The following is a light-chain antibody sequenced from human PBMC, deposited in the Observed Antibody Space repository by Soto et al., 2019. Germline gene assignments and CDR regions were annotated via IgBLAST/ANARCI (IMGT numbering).Light chain of an antibody. J-gene: IGKJ2*01. Sequence: EIVLTQSPGTLSLSPGERATLSCRASQSVRNSYLAWYQQKPGQAPRLLIYGASGRATGIPDRFSGSGSGTDFTLTISGLEPEDFAVYYCQQYGSSPYPFGQGTKLEI. CDR1: QSVRNSY. V-gene: IGKV3-20*01. CDR3: QQYGSSPYP. CDR2: GAS.